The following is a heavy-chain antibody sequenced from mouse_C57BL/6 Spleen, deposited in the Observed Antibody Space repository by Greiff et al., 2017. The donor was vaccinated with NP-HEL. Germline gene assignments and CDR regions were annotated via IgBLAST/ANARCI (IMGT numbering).Heavy chain of an antibody. CDR3: ARDGYYTWFAY. CDR2: INPNNGGT. Sequence: EVQLQQSGPELVKPGASVKMSCKASGYTFTDYNMHWVKQSHGQSLEWIGYINPNNGGTSYNQKFKGKATLTVNKSSSTAYMELRSLTSEDSAVYYCARDGYYTWFAYWGQGTLVTVSA. J-gene: IGHJ3*01. D-gene: IGHD2-3*01. V-gene: IGHV1-22*01. CDR1: GYTFTDYN.